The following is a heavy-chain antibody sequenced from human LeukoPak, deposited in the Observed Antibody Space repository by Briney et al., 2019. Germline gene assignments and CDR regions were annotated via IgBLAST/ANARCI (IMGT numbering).Heavy chain of an antibody. Sequence: PGGSLRLSCAASGFTFSSYIMNWVRQAPGKGLEWVSYISSSSSTIYYADSVKGRFTISRDNAKNSLYLQMNSLRAEDTAVYYCARAVVIRRGYYYMDVWGKGTTVTVSS. CDR2: ISSSSSTI. V-gene: IGHV3-48*04. D-gene: IGHD4-23*01. CDR1: GFTFSSYI. CDR3: ARAVVIRRGYYYMDV. J-gene: IGHJ6*03.